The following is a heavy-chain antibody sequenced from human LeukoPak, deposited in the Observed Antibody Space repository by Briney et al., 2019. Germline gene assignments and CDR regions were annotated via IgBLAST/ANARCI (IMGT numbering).Heavy chain of an antibody. CDR2: IWYDGSNK. D-gene: IGHD6-13*01. CDR1: GFTFSSYG. CDR3: AKARIDSSSWYSWFDP. J-gene: IGHJ5*02. Sequence: PGRSLRLSCAASGFTFSSYGMHWVRQAPGKGLEWVAVIWYDGSNKYYADSVKGRFTISRDNSKNTLYLQMSSLRAEDTAVYYCAKARIDSSSWYSWFDPWGQGNLVTVSS. V-gene: IGHV3-33*06.